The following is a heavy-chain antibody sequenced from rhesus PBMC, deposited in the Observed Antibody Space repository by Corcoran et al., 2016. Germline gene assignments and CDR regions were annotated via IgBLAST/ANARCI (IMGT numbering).Heavy chain of an antibody. CDR1: GGSFSSYW. D-gene: IGHD3-3*01. Sequence: QVQLQESGPGLVKPSETLSLTCAVSGGSFSSYWWSWIRQPPGKALEWIGVINGNSGGTNYNPSLKSRVTISKYASKNQFSLKLSSVTAADTAVYYCARVLYYNIWTGYYPKYFDYWGQGVLVTVSS. CDR2: INGNSGGT. V-gene: IGHV4-80*01. CDR3: ARVLYYNIWTGYYPKYFDY. J-gene: IGHJ4*01.